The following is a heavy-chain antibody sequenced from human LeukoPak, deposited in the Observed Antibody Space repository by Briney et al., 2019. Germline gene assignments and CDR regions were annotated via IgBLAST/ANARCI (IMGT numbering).Heavy chain of an antibody. Sequence: SVKVSCKASGGTFSSYAISWVRQAPGQGLEWMGGIIPIFGTANYAQKFQGRVTITADESTSTAYMELSSLRSEDTAVYYCATNRMAAGGVSPPNYYYYYMDVWGKGTTVTISS. CDR1: GGTFSSYA. CDR2: IIPIFGTA. J-gene: IGHJ6*03. D-gene: IGHD2-8*01. CDR3: ATNRMAAGGVSPPNYYYYYMDV. V-gene: IGHV1-69*13.